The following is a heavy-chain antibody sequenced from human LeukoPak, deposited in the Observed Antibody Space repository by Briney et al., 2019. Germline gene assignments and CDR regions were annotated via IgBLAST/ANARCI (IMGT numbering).Heavy chain of an antibody. CDR2: IYPGDSDT. D-gene: IGHD6-19*01. J-gene: IGHJ4*02. CDR3: VRTDTSGWYYFDY. CDR1: GYTFTNYW. Sequence: GESLKISCKGSGYTFTNYWIGWVRQMPGKGLECMGIIYPGDSDTRYSPSFQGQVTILADKSISTAYLQWSSLKASDTAMYYCVRTDTSGWYYFDYWGQGTLVTVSS. V-gene: IGHV5-51*01.